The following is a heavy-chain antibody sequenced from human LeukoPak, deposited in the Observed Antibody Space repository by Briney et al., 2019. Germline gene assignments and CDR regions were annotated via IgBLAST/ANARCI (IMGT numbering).Heavy chain of an antibody. J-gene: IGHJ4*02. CDR3: TTELGLSFGVRYFDH. CDR1: GFTFSNAW. D-gene: IGHD3-10*01. V-gene: IGHV3-15*01. CDR2: IKSKIDGETT. Sequence: PGGSLRLSCAASGFTFSNAWMSWVRQAPGKGLEWVGHIKSKIDGETTGYAAPVKGRFTISRDDSKNMLYLQMNSLKTEDTAVYYCTTELGLSFGVRYFDHWGQGTSATVSS.